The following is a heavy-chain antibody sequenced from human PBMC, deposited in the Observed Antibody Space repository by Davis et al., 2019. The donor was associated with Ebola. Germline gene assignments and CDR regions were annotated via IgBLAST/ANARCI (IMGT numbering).Heavy chain of an antibody. D-gene: IGHD2-2*01. CDR2: IYYSGST. Sequence: SETLSLTCTVSGGSISSNYWSWIRQPPGKGLEWIGYIYYSGSTNYNPSLKSRVTISVDTSKNHFSLKLTSVTAADTAVYYCARSIIEVPAALGFWGQGTMVTIS. J-gene: IGHJ3*01. CDR1: GGSISSNY. CDR3: ARSIIEVPAALGF. V-gene: IGHV4-59*12.